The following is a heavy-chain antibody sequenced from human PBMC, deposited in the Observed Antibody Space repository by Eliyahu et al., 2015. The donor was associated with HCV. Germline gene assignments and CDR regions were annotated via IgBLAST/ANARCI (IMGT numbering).Heavy chain of an antibody. V-gene: IGHV1-18*04. CDR2: ISAYNGNT. J-gene: IGHJ6*02. CDR1: GYTFTSYG. Sequence: QVQLVQSGAEVKKPGASVKVSCKASGYTFTSYGISXXRQAPGQGLEWMGWISAYNGNTNYAQKLQGRVTMTTDTSTSTAYMELRSLRSDDTAVYYCARDGCSSTSCYTRVNYYYYYGMDVWGQGTTVTVSS. D-gene: IGHD2-2*02. CDR3: ARDGCSSTSCYTRVNYYYYYGMDV.